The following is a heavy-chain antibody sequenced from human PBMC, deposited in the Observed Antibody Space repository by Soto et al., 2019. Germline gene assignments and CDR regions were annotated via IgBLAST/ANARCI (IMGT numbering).Heavy chain of an antibody. V-gene: IGHV1-18*01. CDR2: ISAHNGNT. J-gene: IGHJ1*01. CDR1: GYTFTSYG. D-gene: IGHD1-1*01. CDR3: ARGRYGYK. Sequence: QVHLVQSGAEVKKPGASVKVSCKGSGYTFTSYGITWVRQAPGQGLEWMGWISAHNGNTDYAQRLQGRVTVTRDTSTSTASMALRTMRSDDKAVDSCARGRYGYKWGQGALVTVSS.